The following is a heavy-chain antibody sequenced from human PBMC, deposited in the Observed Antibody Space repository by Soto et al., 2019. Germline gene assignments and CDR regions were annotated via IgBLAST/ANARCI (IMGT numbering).Heavy chain of an antibody. D-gene: IGHD5-12*01. CDR1: GGSIGRYY. CDR3: ARRDSGYDWFDP. Sequence: PSETLSLTCSVSGGSIGRYYWSWIRQPPCKWLEWIGEINHSGSTNYNPSLKSRVTISVDTSKNQFSLKLSSVTAADTAVYYCARRDSGYDWFDPWGQGTLVTVSS. CDR2: INHSGST. J-gene: IGHJ5*02. V-gene: IGHV4-34*01.